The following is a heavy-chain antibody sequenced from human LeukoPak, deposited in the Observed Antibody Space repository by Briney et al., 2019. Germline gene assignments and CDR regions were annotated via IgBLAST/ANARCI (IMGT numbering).Heavy chain of an antibody. J-gene: IGHJ4*02. CDR3: ARLWVRGVPEDY. CDR2: ISGSGGST. V-gene: IGHV3-23*01. Sequence: GGSLRLSCAASGFTFSSYAMSWVRQAPGKGLEWVSAISGSGGSTYYADSVKGRFTISRGNSKNTLYLQMNSLRAEDTAVYYCARLWVRGVPEDYWGQGTLVTVSS. CDR1: GFTFSSYA. D-gene: IGHD3-10*01.